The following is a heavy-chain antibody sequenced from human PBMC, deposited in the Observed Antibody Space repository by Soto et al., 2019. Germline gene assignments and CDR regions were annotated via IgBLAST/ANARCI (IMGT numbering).Heavy chain of an antibody. D-gene: IGHD1-26*01. CDR3: ARDRGGYVYYYGMDV. CDR2: ISYDGSNK. Sequence: QVQLVESGGGVVQPGRSLRLSCAASGFTFSSYAMHWVRQAPGKGLEWVAVISYDGSNKYYADSVKGRFTISRDNSKNTLYLQINSLRAEDTAVYYCARDRGGYVYYYGMDVWGQGTTVTVSS. CDR1: GFTFSSYA. V-gene: IGHV3-30-3*01. J-gene: IGHJ6*02.